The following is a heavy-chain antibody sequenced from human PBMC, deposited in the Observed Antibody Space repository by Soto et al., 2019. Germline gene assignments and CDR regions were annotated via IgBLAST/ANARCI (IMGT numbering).Heavy chain of an antibody. Sequence: GGSLRPSCTASGFLFNTYAMHWVRQAPGKGLEWVAVISYDARNTYYTDSVKGRFTISRDNSKNALYLQMDSLRPEDTAVYYCARPGSGYDVLTGQYFFYFHTVDVWGQGTTVTVSS. CDR2: ISYDARNT. CDR3: ARPGSGYDVLTGQYFFYFHTVDV. CDR1: GFLFNTYA. J-gene: IGHJ6*02. V-gene: IGHV3-30*04. D-gene: IGHD3-9*01.